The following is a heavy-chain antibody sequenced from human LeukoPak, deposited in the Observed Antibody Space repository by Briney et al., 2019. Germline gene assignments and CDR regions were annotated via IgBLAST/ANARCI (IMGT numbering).Heavy chain of an antibody. Sequence: ASVKVSCKASGGTFSSYAISWVRQAPGQGLEWMGGIIPIFGTANYAQKFQGRVTITADESTSTAYMELSSLRSEDTAVYYCARASMVRGVHYNWFDPWGQGTLVTVSS. CDR1: GGTFSSYA. J-gene: IGHJ5*02. CDR3: ARASMVRGVHYNWFDP. V-gene: IGHV1-69*13. CDR2: IIPIFGTA. D-gene: IGHD3-10*01.